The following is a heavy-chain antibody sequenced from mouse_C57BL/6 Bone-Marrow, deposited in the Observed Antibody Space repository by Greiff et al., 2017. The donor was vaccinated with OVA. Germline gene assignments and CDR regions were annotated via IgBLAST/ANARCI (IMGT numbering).Heavy chain of an antibody. Sequence: VQLQQSGAELVRPGASVKLSCTASGFNIKDDYMHWVKQRPEQGLEWIGWIDPENGDTEYASKFQGKATITADTSSNTAYLQLSSLTSEDTAVYYWTTITTVVVPGDYWGQGTTLTVSS. D-gene: IGHD1-1*01. CDR2: IDPENGDT. V-gene: IGHV14-4*01. J-gene: IGHJ2*01. CDR1: GFNIKDDY. CDR3: TTITTVVVPGDY.